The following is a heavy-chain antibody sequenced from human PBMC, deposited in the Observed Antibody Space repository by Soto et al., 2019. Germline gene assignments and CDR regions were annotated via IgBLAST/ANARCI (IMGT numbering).Heavy chain of an antibody. J-gene: IGHJ6*03. CDR1: GGSFSGYY. V-gene: IGHV4-34*01. CDR2: INHSGST. CDR3: ARVYVSSIAARRVRDYYYYYMDV. Sequence: PSETLSLTCAVYGGSFSGYYWSWIRQPPGKGLEWIGEINHSGSTNYNPSLKSRVTISVDTSKNQFSLKLSSVTAADTAVYYCARVYVSSIAARRVRDYYYYYMDVWGKGTTVTVSS. D-gene: IGHD6-6*01.